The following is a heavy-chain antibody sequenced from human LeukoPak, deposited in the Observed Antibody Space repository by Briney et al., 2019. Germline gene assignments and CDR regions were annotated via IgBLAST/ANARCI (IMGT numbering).Heavy chain of an antibody. D-gene: IGHD2-15*01. V-gene: IGHV1-18*01. CDR3: ARGYCSGGSCWREDYYYGMDV. J-gene: IGHJ6*02. Sequence: ASVKVSCKASGYTFTSYGISWVRQAPGQGLEWMGWISAYNGNTNYAQKLQGRVTMTTDTSTSTAYMELRSLRSDDTAVYYCARGYCSGGSCWREDYYYGMDVWGQGTTVTVSS. CDR1: GYTFTSYG. CDR2: ISAYNGNT.